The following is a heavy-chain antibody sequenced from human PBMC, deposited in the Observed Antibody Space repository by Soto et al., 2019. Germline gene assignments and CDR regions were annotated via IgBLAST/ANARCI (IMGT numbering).Heavy chain of an antibody. J-gene: IGHJ4*02. D-gene: IGHD3-22*01. CDR2: IKPSDGST. CDR1: GYTLTGYY. CDR3: ARESSGYYWVH. V-gene: IGHV1-46*04. Sequence: QVQLVQSGAEVRKPGASVRVSCKASGYTLTGYYMHWVRQAPGHGLEWMGRIKPSDGSTGYTQKLQDRLTLTRDTSTSTVYMELSSLKSEDTAVYYCARESSGYYWVHWGQGTLVTVS.